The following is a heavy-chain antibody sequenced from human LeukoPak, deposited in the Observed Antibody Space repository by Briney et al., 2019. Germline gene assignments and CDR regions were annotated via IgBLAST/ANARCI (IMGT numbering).Heavy chain of an antibody. V-gene: IGHV3-23*01. J-gene: IGHJ4*02. CDR1: GFTFNIYA. Sequence: PGGSLRLSCAASGFTFNIYAASCVRQAPGKGLECVSSINSSGAGTFYADSVKDRFTISRDNTKNTLYLQMSRLRAEDTAVYYCAKDRPNYHQSNGHYYRPNCDYWGQGTLVTVSS. CDR2: INSSGAGT. CDR3: AKDRPNYHQSNGHYYRPNCDY. D-gene: IGHD3-22*01.